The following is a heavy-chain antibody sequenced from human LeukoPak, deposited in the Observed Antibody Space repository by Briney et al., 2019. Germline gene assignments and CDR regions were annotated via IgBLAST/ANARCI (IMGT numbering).Heavy chain of an antibody. D-gene: IGHD3-10*01. CDR2: ISSSGSTI. CDR1: GFTFSSYE. J-gene: IGHJ4*02. V-gene: IGHV3-48*03. Sequence: GGSLRLSCAASGFTFSSYEMNWVRQAPGKGLEWVSYISSSGSTIYYADSVKGRFTISRDNAKNSLYLRMNSLRAEDTAVYYCARARGIDLESRGLDYWGQGTLVTVSS. CDR3: ARARGIDLESRGLDY.